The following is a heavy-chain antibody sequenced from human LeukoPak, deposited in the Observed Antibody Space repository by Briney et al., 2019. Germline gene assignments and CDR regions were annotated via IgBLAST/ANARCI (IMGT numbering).Heavy chain of an antibody. CDR1: AFTFRSYA. D-gene: IGHD1-20*01. V-gene: IGHV3-23*01. CDR3: AKPKDNSLYCFDY. CDR2: ISGSGGST. Sequence: PGGSLRLSCAASAFTFRSYARSWVRQAGGKGLEWVSAISGSGGSTYYAGSVKGRFTISRDNSKNTLYLQMSSLRAEDTAVYYCAKPKDNSLYCFDYWGQGTLVTVSS. J-gene: IGHJ4*02.